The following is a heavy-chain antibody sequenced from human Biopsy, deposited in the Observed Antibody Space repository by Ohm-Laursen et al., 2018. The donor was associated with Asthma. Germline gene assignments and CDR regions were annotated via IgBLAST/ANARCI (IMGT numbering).Heavy chain of an antibody. J-gene: IGHJ3*02. Sequence: SLRLSCTASGFSFSNFAIHWVRQAPGKGLEWVGVISKDASTQDYANSVKGRFTMARDNSKNTLDLQMNSLREEDTAVYYCVRDGTDDAFDIWGQGTVVSVSS. CDR1: GFSFSNFA. V-gene: IGHV3-30*01. CDR2: ISKDASTQ. D-gene: IGHD1-1*01. CDR3: VRDGTDDAFDI.